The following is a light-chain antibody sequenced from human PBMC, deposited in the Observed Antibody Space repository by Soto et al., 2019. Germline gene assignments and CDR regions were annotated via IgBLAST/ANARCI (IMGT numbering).Light chain of an antibody. CDR2: WAS. V-gene: IGKV4-1*01. CDR1: QSVLYSSNNKNY. Sequence: DIVMTQSPDSLAVSLGERATINCKSSQSVLYSSNNKNYLAWYQQKPGQPPKVLIYWASTRESGVADRFSGSGSGTDFTLTISSLQAEDVAVYYCHQYYSPSWSFGQGTKVEIK. J-gene: IGKJ1*01. CDR3: HQYYSPSWS.